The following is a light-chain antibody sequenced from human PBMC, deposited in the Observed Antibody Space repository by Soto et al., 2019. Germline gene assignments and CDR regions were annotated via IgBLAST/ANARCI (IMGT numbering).Light chain of an antibody. CDR1: QNIRTY. CDR2: SAS. V-gene: IGKV1-9*01. J-gene: IGKJ4*01. CDR3: QQVSGYPLN. Sequence: DIKMYNSPYSLSASIGDSVTITARASQNIRTYLNWYQQKPGRAPKLLIHSASALPSGVPSRFSGSASGTEFTLTISSLQPEDFATYYCQQVSGYPLNFGGGTKVDI.